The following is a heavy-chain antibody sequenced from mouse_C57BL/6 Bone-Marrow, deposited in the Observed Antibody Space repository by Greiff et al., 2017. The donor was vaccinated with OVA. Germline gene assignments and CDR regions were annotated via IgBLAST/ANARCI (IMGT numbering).Heavy chain of an antibody. CDR3: ARGGQLRPPDY. CDR2: IYPGSGST. Sequence: VQLQQPGAELVKPGASVKLSCKASGYTFTSYWITWVKQRPGQGLEWIGDIYPGSGSTNYNEKFKSKATLTVDTSSSTAYMQLSRLKSEDSAVYYSARGGQLRPPDYWGQGTTLTVSS. V-gene: IGHV1-55*01. J-gene: IGHJ2*01. CDR1: GYTFTSYW. D-gene: IGHD3-2*02.